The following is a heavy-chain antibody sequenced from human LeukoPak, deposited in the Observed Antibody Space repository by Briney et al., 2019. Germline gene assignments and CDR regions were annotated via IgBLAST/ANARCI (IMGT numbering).Heavy chain of an antibody. Sequence: SETLSLTCTVSGGSISSSSYYWGWIRQPPGKGLEWIGSIYYSGSTYYNPSLKSRVTISVDTSKNQFSLKLSSVTAADTAVYYCARDYREREWYSSRWYTSIFDYWGQGTLVTVSS. CDR1: GGSISSSSYY. V-gene: IGHV4-39*02. CDR3: ARDYREREWYSSRWYTSIFDY. D-gene: IGHD6-13*01. J-gene: IGHJ4*02. CDR2: IYYSGST.